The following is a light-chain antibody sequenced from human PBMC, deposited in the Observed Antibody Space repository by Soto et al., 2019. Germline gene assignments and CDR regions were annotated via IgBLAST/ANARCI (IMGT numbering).Light chain of an antibody. J-gene: IGLJ1*01. CDR1: NIGGKH. CDR2: DDS. Sequence: SYELTQPPSVSVAPGQTAIITCGGNNIGGKHVHWYQQKPGQAPILVIYDDSGRPSGIPERFSGSNSGNTASLTITRVEAGDEADYYCQVWDSTSDHPYVFATGTKVTVL. CDR3: QVWDSTSDHPYV. V-gene: IGLV3-21*02.